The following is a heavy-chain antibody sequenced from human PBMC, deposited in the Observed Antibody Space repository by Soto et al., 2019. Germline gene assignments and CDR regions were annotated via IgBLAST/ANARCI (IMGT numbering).Heavy chain of an antibody. CDR2: IYPGDSDT. CDR3: AFAYNYGDYYYYGMDV. V-gene: IGHV5-51*01. Sequence: PGESLKISCKGSGYSFTSYWIGWVRQMTGKGLEWMGIIYPGDSDTRYSPSFQGQVTISADKYISTAYLQWSSLKASDTAMYYCAFAYNYGDYYYYGMDVWGQGTTVTVSS. J-gene: IGHJ6*02. CDR1: GYSFTSYW. D-gene: IGHD4-17*01.